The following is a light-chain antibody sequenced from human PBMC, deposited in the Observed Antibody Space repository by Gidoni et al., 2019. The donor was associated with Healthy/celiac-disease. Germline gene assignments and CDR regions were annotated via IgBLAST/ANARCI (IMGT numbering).Light chain of an antibody. CDR3: QQSYSTRFT. J-gene: IGKJ3*01. CDR2: AAS. CDR1: QSISSY. Sequence: DIQMTQSPSSLSASVGDRVTITCRASQSISSYLHWYQQKPGKAPKLLIYAASSLQSGVPSRFSGSGSGTEFTLTISSLQPEDFATYYCQQSYSTRFTFGPGTKVDIK. V-gene: IGKV1-39*01.